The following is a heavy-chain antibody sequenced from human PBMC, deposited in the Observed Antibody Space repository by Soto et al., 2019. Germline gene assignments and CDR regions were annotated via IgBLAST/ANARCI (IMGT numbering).Heavy chain of an antibody. D-gene: IGHD1-26*01. V-gene: IGHV3-23*01. CDR3: AKHEDGSYLAFDY. CDR1: GFTFSSYA. J-gene: IGHJ4*02. CDR2: ISGSGGST. Sequence: HPGGSLRLSCAASGFTFSSYAMSWVRQAPGKGLEWVSAISGSGGSTYYADSVKGRFTISRDNSKNTLYLQMNSLRAEDTAVYYCAKHEDGSYLAFDYWGQGTLVTVSS.